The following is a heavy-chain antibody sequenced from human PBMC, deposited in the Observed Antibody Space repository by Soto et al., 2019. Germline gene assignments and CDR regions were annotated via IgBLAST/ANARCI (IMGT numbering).Heavy chain of an antibody. CDR3: AKGRYCSSTSCYTSPGINYYYYMDV. V-gene: IGHV3-23*01. D-gene: IGHD2-2*02. CDR1: GFTFSSYA. Sequence: GGSLRLSCAASGFTFSSYAMSWVRQAPGKGLEWVSAISGSGGSTYYADSVKGRFTISRDNSKNTLYLQMNSLRAEDTAVYYCAKGRYCSSTSCYTSPGINYYYYMDVWGKGTTVTVSS. CDR2: ISGSGGST. J-gene: IGHJ6*03.